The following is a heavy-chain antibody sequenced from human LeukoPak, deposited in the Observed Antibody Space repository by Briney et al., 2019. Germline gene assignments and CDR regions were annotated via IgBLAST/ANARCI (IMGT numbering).Heavy chain of an antibody. Sequence: PGGSLRLSCAASGFTVSSNYMSWVRQAPGKGLEWVSVIYRGGSTYYADSVKGRFTISRHNSKNTLYLQMNSLRAEDTAVYYCARDRPPSYGSGSYSYYYGMGVWGQGTTVTVSS. D-gene: IGHD3-10*01. CDR3: ARDRPPSYGSGSYSYYYGMGV. J-gene: IGHJ6*02. CDR2: IYRGGST. CDR1: GFTVSSNY. V-gene: IGHV3-53*04.